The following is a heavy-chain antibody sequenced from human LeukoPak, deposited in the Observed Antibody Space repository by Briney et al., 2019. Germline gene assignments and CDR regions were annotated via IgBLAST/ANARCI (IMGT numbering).Heavy chain of an antibody. CDR1: GFTFTSYS. CDR2: ISGGGGST. CDR3: AKGGKWDVTPFDY. D-gene: IGHD1-26*01. V-gene: IGHV3-23*01. Sequence: GGSLRLSCAASGFTFTSYSMNWVRQAPGKGLEWVSTISGGGGSTYYADSVKSRFTISRDNSKNTLYLQVNSLRAEDTAVYYCAKGGKWDVTPFDYWGQGTLVTVSS. J-gene: IGHJ4*02.